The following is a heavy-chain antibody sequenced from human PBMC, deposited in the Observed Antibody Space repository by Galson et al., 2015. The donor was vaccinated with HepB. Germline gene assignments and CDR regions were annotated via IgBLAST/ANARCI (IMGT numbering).Heavy chain of an antibody. V-gene: IGHV6-1*01. Sequence: AISGDSVSSNSAAWNWIRQSPSRGLEWLGRTYYRSKWYNDYAVSVKSRVSINPDTSKNQFSLQLNSVTPEDTAVYYCARDSASEPFWYYYGMDVWGQGTTVTVSS. CDR1: GDSVSSNSAA. J-gene: IGHJ6*02. CDR3: ARDSASEPFWYYYGMDV. CDR2: TYYRSKWYN. D-gene: IGHD3-3*01.